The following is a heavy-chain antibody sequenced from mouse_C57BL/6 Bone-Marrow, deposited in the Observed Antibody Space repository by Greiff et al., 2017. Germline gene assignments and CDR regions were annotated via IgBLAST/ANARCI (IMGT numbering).Heavy chain of an antibody. CDR1: GFTFRSYA. D-gene: IGHD1-1*01. V-gene: IGHV5-4*03. Sequence: EVKLMESGGGLVKPGGSLKLSCAASGFTFRSYAMSWVRQTPEKRLEWVATISDGGSYTYYPDNVKGRFTISRDNAKNNLYLQMSHLKSEDTAMYYCARGGRYYGSAWFAYWGQGTLVTVSA. CDR2: ISDGGSYT. J-gene: IGHJ3*01. CDR3: ARGGRYYGSAWFAY.